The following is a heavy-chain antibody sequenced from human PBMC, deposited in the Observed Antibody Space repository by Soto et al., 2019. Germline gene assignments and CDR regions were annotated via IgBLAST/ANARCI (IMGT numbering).Heavy chain of an antibody. CDR3: ARSLFIAGGNWFDP. CDR1: GGSFSGYY. V-gene: IGHV4-34*01. Sequence: SETLSLTCAVYGGSFSGYYWSWIRQPPGKGLEWIGEINHSGSTNYNPSLKSRVTISVDTSKNQFSLKLSSVTAADTAVYYCARSLFIAGGNWFDPWGQGTLVTVSS. J-gene: IGHJ5*02. D-gene: IGHD6-13*01. CDR2: INHSGST.